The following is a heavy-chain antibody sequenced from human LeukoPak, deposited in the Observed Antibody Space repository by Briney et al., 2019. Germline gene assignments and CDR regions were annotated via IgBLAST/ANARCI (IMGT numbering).Heavy chain of an antibody. J-gene: IGHJ6*03. CDR1: GYTFTGYY. Sequence: GASVKVSCKASGYTFTGYYMHWVRQAPGQGLEWMGWINPNSGGTNYAQKFQGRVTMTRDTSISTAYMELSRLRSDDTAVYYCARGGSPKGKDYYYYYMDVWGKGTTVTVSS. D-gene: IGHD5-12*01. V-gene: IGHV1-2*02. CDR2: INPNSGGT. CDR3: ARGGSPKGKDYYYYYMDV.